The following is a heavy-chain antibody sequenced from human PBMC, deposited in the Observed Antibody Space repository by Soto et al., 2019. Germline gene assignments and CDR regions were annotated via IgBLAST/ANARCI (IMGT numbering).Heavy chain of an antibody. CDR2: ISSSGSTI. J-gene: IGHJ6*02. D-gene: IGHD3-3*01. Sequence: GGSLRLSCAASGFTFSSYEMNWVRQAPGKGLEWVSYISSSGSTIYYADSVKGRFTISRDNAKNSLYLQMNSLRAEDTAVYYRARDLTVLEANENMDVWGHVPTVPVS. CDR1: GFTFSSYE. CDR3: ARDLTVLEANENMDV. V-gene: IGHV3-48*03.